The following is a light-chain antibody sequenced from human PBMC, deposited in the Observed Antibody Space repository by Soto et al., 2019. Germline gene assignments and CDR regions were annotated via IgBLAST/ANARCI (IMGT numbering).Light chain of an antibody. CDR3: ETWDDSLNGHVV. CDR2: FDN. V-gene: IGLV1-44*01. CDR1: NSNIGTNA. Sequence: QSVLTQPPSASGTPGQRVTISCSGSNSNIGTNAVNWFQQLPGTAPKLLIYFDNQRPSGVPDRFSGSKSGTSASLAISGLQSEDEADYYCETWDDSLNGHVVFGGGTKVTVL. J-gene: IGLJ2*01.